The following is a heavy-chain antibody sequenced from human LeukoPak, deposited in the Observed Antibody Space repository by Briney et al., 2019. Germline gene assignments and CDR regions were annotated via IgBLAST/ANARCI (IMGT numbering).Heavy chain of an antibody. CDR2: ISYDGSNK. CDR3: AKPLPTDYYYYYGMDV. Sequence: GRSLRLSCAASGFTFSSYGMHWVRQAPGKGLEWAAVISYDGSNKYYADSVKGRFTISRDNSKNTLYLQMNSLRAEDTAVYYCAKPLPTDYYYYYGMDVWGQGTTVTVSS. V-gene: IGHV3-30*18. CDR1: GFTFSSYG. J-gene: IGHJ6*02.